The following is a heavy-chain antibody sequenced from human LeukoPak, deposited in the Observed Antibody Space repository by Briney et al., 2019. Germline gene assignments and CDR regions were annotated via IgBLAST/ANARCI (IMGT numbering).Heavy chain of an antibody. CDR3: ARGAVFQGNYDY. J-gene: IGHJ4*02. CDR1: GFTFCSSS. CDR2: ISGESKYI. V-gene: IGHV3-21*01. Sequence: GGSLRLSCAAAGFTFCSSSMNWVRQTPGKGVEWVSSISGESKYIYYADSVKGRFTISRDNAKNSLYLQMNSLRAEDTAVYYCARGAVFQGNYDYWGQGTQVTVSS. D-gene: IGHD3-10*01.